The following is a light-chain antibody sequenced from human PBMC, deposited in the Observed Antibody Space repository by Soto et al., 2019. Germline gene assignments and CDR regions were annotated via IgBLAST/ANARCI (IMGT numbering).Light chain of an antibody. CDR2: ATS. J-gene: IGKJ3*01. Sequence: DIQMTQSPSSLSASVGDRVTITCRASQGISNYLAWYQQKPGKAPNLLIYATSTLQTGVPSRFSGSGSGTDFTLTISSLQPEDFATYYCQEYNSASLFTFGPGTRVDFK. V-gene: IGKV1-27*01. CDR1: QGISNY. CDR3: QEYNSASLFT.